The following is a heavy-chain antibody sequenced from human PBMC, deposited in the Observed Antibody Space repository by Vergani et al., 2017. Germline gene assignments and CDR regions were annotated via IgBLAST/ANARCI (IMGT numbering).Heavy chain of an antibody. V-gene: IGHV6-1*01. CDR2: TYYRSKWYN. J-gene: IGHJ6*02. Sequence: QVQLQQSGPGLVKPSQTLSLTCAISGDSVSSNSAAWNWIRQSPSRGLEWLGRTYYRSKWYNDYAVSVKSRITINPDISKNQFPLQLNSVTPEDTAVYYCARASGGNSGGYYYYGMDVWGQGTTVTVSS. CDR3: ARASGGNSGGYYYYGMDV. D-gene: IGHD4-23*01. CDR1: GDSVSSNSAA.